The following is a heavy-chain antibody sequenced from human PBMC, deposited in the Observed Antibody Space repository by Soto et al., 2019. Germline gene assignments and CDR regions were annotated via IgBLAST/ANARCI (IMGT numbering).Heavy chain of an antibody. CDR3: ARSVDP. J-gene: IGHJ5*02. V-gene: IGHV4-59*06. Sequence: SETLSLTCTVSGGSIGKYYWSWIRQPPGRGLEWIGYIFYSGTTYYNPSLKSRVTISVDTSKNQFSLKLSSVTAADTAVYYCARSVDPWGQGTLVT. CDR1: GGSIGKYY. CDR2: IFYSGTT.